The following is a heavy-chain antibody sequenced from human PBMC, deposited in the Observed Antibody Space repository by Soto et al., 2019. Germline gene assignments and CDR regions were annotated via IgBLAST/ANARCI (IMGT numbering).Heavy chain of an antibody. V-gene: IGHV3-15*07. Sequence: EVQLVESGGGLVEPGGSLRLSCAASGFTLSSAWVNWVRQAPGKGLEWVGRIKSKPDGGTTDYAEPVKGRFTLSLDVSKNILYLRMNSLKNEDTGVSYCTTAAQMALTDDSARSWGRGSLVAVSS. D-gene: IGHD3-22*01. CDR1: GFTLSSAW. J-gene: IGHJ5*02. CDR2: IKSKPDGGTT. CDR3: TTAAQMALTDDSARS.